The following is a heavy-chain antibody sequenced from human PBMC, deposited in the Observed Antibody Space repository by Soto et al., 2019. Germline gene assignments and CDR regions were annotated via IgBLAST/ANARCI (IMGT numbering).Heavy chain of an antibody. D-gene: IGHD6-19*01. J-gene: IGHJ4*02. CDR3: ARPPGYISDWYYFDL. Sequence: QVQLVQSGAEVKKPGASVKVSCEGSGYTFIDYYMHWVRQAPGQGFEWMGRISPKSGGTNYAQKLQGRGTMTLDTSLNTAYMELSSLMSEDTAVYYCARPPGYISDWYYFDLWGQGTLVTVSS. V-gene: IGHV1-2*02. CDR1: GYTFIDYY. CDR2: ISPKSGGT.